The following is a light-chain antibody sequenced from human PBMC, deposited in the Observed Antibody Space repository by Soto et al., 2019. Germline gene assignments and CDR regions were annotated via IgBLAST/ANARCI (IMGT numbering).Light chain of an antibody. J-gene: IGKJ1*01. CDR3: QQYGSSWT. CDR2: DST. V-gene: IGKV3-20*01. CDR1: QSIHTS. Sequence: VLTQSPATLSLSPGERATLSCRASQSIHTSLAWYQQKSGKPPRLVIYDSTLRANGVPDRFGGSRSGTEFTLTINSLEPEDFAVYYCQQYGSSWTFGQGTKVDIK.